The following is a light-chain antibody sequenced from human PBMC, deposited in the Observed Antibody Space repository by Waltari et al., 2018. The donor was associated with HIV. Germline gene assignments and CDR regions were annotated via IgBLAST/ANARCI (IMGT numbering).Light chain of an antibody. J-gene: IGKJ1*01. Sequence: EIVLTQSPATLSVSPGERANLSCRASQSVNNDLAWYQQKPGQAPRLLIYAASTRATGIPARYSGSGSGTEFTLTISSLQSEDFAVYYCQQYDGWPPWTFGQGTKVEIK. CDR2: AAS. CDR1: QSVNND. V-gene: IGKV3-15*01. CDR3: QQYDGWPPWT.